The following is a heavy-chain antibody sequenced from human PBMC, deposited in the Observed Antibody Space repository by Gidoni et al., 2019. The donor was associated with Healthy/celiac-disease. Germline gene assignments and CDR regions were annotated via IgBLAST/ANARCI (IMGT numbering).Heavy chain of an antibody. CDR2: ISYDGSNK. CDR3: ARGAWGGDYGSGSPASFDY. V-gene: IGHV3-30*01. Sequence: QVQLVESGGGVVQPGRSLRLSCAASGFTFISYAMHWVRQAPGKGLEWVAVISYDGSNKYYADSVKGRFTISRDNAKNTLYLQMNSLRAEDTAVYYCARGAWGGDYGSGSPASFDYWGQGTLVTVSS. CDR1: GFTFISYA. J-gene: IGHJ4*02. D-gene: IGHD3-10*01.